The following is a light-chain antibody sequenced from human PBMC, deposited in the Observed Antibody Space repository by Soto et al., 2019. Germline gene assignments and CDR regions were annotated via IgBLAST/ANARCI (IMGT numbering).Light chain of an antibody. CDR2: EVS. CDR1: SSDIGTYNY. CDR3: QSWDSSLSGVV. V-gene: IGLV2-14*01. J-gene: IGLJ2*01. Sequence: QSALTQPASVSGSPGQSITISCTGTSSDIGTYNYVSWYQQHPGKGPKLMIFEVSNRPSGVSNRFSGSKSGTSASLAITGLQAEDEADYYCQSWDSSLSGVVFGGGTKLTVL.